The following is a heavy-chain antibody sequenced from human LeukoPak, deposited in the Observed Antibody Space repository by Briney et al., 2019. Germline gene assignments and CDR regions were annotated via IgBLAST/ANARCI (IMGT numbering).Heavy chain of an antibody. J-gene: IGHJ6*02. CDR3: ARQAGGHFYQYYGMDV. CDR2: INHSGST. Sequence: PSETLSLTCAVYGGSFSGYYWSWIRQPPGKGLEWIGEINHSGSTDYNPSLKSRVTISVDTSKNQFSLKMTSVTAADTAVYYCARQAGGHFYQYYGMDVWGQGTTVTVSS. D-gene: IGHD1-26*01. V-gene: IGHV4-34*01. CDR1: GGSFSGYY.